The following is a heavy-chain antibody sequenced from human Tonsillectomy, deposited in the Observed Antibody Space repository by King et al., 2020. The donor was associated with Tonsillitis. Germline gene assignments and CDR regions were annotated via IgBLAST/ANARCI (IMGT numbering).Heavy chain of an antibody. D-gene: IGHD3-3*01. CDR1: EYTFPDYY. J-gene: IGHJ6*02. CDR2: INPKSGGT. V-gene: IGHV1-2*02. Sequence: HGQLVQSGAEVKKPGASVKVSCKASEYTFPDYYMHWVRQAPGQGLEWMGWINPKSGGTNYAQKFQGRVTLSRDTSISTAYMELSGLRSDDTAVYYCARLYHFWSDLTYYYYGMDVWGQGTTVTVSS. CDR3: ARLYHFWSDLTYYYYGMDV.